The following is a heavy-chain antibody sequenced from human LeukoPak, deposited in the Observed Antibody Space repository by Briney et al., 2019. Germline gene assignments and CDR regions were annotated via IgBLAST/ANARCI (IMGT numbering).Heavy chain of an antibody. CDR2: ISYDGSNK. CDR3: ARGRFLEWPLGY. D-gene: IGHD3-3*01. V-gene: IGHV3-30-3*01. J-gene: IGHJ4*02. CDR1: GFTFSSYA. Sequence: QPGGSLRLSCAASGFTFSSYAIHWVRQAPGKGLEWVAVISYDGSNKYYADSVKGRFTISRDNSKNTLYLQMNSLRAEDTAVYYCARGRFLEWPLGYWGQGTLVTVSS.